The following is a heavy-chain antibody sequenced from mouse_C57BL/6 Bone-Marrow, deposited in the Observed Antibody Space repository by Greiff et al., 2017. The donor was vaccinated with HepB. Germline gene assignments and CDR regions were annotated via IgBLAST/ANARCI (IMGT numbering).Heavy chain of an antibody. CDR3: STQTARARGWFAY. Sequence: EVQLQESGAELVRPGASVKLSCTASGFNIKDDYMHWVKQRPEQGLEWIGWIDPENGDTEYASKFQGKATITADTSSHTAYLQLSSLTSEDTAVYYCSTQTARARGWFAYWGQGTLVTVSA. D-gene: IGHD3-2*01. CDR2: IDPENGDT. J-gene: IGHJ3*01. CDR1: GFNIKDDY. V-gene: IGHV14-4*01.